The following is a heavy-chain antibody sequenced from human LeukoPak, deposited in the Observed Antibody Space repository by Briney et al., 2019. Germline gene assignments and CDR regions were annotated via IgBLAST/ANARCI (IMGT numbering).Heavy chain of an antibody. Sequence: GGSLRLSCAASGFTFSIYWMHWVRQAPGKGLVWVSRIETDGSSTNYADSVKGRFTISRDNAKNTLYLQMNSLRAEDTAVYYCARDPSAVSGSFDSWGQGTLVTVSS. CDR3: ARDPSAVSGSFDS. J-gene: IGHJ4*02. CDR1: GFTFSIYW. V-gene: IGHV3-74*01. CDR2: IETDGSST. D-gene: IGHD1-26*01.